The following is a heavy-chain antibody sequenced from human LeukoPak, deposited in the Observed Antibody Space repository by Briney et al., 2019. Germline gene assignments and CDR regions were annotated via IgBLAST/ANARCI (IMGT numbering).Heavy chain of an antibody. D-gene: IGHD3-3*02. CDR2: ISYDGSNK. CDR3: ARDFAVGFLEWLGYFDY. J-gene: IGHJ4*02. CDR1: GFAFSSYA. Sequence: GWSLRLSCAASGFAFSSYAMHWVRQAPGKGLEWVAVISYDGSNKYYADSVKGRFTISRDNSKNTLYLQMNSLRAEDTAVYYCARDFAVGFLEWLGYFDYWGQGTLVTVSS. V-gene: IGHV3-30-3*01.